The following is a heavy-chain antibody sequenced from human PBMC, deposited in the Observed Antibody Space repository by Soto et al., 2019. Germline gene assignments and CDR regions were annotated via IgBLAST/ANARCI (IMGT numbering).Heavy chain of an antibody. Sequence: SRRLSCEASGCIFSDFGMHWVRQAPGKGLEWVAVISYDGNNKYYAQSVKGRFTISRDNSKNTLFLNMDSLRPEDTAVYHCVKGDLDTAVVNSPDAFDFWGPGTMVTVSS. CDR1: GCIFSDFG. CDR3: VKGDLDTAVVNSPDAFDF. J-gene: IGHJ3*01. CDR2: ISYDGNNK. D-gene: IGHD5-18*01. V-gene: IGHV3-30*18.